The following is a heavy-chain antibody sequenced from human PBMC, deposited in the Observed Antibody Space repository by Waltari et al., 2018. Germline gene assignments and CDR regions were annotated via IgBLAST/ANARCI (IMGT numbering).Heavy chain of an antibody. Sequence: QLVESGGGLVRPGGSLRLYWAASGFAFGSYSMNWGRQAPGKGLEWVGSIHRGSTNIHYADSLKGRFTISRDNPKNSLFLQMNSLRGEDTAMYFCARGWMGGFDAYDLWGQGTLVIVSS. V-gene: IGHV3-21*02. CDR3: ARGWMGGFDAYDL. D-gene: IGHD3-16*01. CDR2: IHRGSTNI. J-gene: IGHJ3*01. CDR1: GFAFGSYS.